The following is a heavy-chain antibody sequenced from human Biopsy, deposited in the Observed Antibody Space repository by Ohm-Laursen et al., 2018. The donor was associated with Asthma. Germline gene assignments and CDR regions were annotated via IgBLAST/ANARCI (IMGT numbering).Heavy chain of an antibody. Sequence: SLRLSCAASGFSFSNFAIHWARQAPGKGLEWVGVISKDASTQDYADSVKGRFTMARDNSKNTLDLQMNSLREEDTAVYYCAREGVAGTHIEDWGQGTLVTVSS. CDR1: GFSFSNFA. J-gene: IGHJ4*02. D-gene: IGHD6-19*01. V-gene: IGHV3-30*01. CDR2: ISKDASTQ. CDR3: AREGVAGTHIED.